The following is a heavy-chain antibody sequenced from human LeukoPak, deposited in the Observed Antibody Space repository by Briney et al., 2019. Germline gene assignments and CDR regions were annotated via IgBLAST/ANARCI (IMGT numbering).Heavy chain of an antibody. CDR1: GFTFSSYS. D-gene: IGHD3-10*01. CDR3: ARETRVDMVRGVPDI. CDR2: ITSSSSYI. Sequence: AGGSLRLSCAASGFTFSSYSMNWVRQAPGKGLEWVSSITSSSSYIYYADSVKGRFTISRDNAKNSLYLQMNSLRAEDTAVYYCARETRVDMVRGVPDIWGQGTMVTVSS. J-gene: IGHJ3*02. V-gene: IGHV3-21*01.